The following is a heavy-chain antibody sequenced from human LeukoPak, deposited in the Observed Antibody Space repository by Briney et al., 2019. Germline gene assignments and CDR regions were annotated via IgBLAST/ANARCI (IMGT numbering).Heavy chain of an antibody. CDR1: GGSFSGYY. J-gene: IGHJ4*02. CDR3: ARVKNLTGYYKRAIFDY. CDR2: INHSGST. Sequence: PSETLSLTCAVYGGSFSGYYWSWIRQPPGKGLEWIGEINHSGSTNYNPSLKSRVTISVDTSKNQFSLKLSSVTAADTAVYYCARVKNLTGYYKRAIFDYWGQGTLVTVSS. D-gene: IGHD3-9*01. V-gene: IGHV4-34*01.